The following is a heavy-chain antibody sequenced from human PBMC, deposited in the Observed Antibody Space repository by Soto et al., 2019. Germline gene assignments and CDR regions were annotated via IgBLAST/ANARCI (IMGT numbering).Heavy chain of an antibody. V-gene: IGHV1-69*01. Sequence: QVQLVQSGAEVKKPGSSVKVSCKASGGTFSSYAISWVRQAPGQGLEWMGGIIPIFGTANYAQKFQGRVTITADESTSTAYIAMSSLRSEDTAVYYCARGKYYYDSSGSTRGWFDPWGQGTLVTVSS. D-gene: IGHD3-22*01. CDR3: ARGKYYYDSSGSTRGWFDP. CDR2: IIPIFGTA. CDR1: GGTFSSYA. J-gene: IGHJ5*02.